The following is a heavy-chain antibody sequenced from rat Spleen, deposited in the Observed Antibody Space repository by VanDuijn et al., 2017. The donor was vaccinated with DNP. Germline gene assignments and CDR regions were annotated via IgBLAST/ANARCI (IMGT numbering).Heavy chain of an antibody. V-gene: IGHV5-31*01. Sequence: EVQLVESGGGPVQPGRSLKLSCVASGFIFSNYWMTWIRQAPGKGLEWVASISNTGDNTYYSDSVKGRFSLSRDNAKSTLYLQMDSLRSEDTATYYCARPLTIAAPSFAYWGQGTLVTVSS. CDR3: ARPLTIAAPSFAY. D-gene: IGHD1-2*01. CDR2: ISNTGDNT. J-gene: IGHJ3*01. CDR1: GFIFSNYW.